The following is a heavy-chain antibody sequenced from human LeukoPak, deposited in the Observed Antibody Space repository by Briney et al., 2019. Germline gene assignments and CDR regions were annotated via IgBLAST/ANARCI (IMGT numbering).Heavy chain of an antibody. CDR1: GGSVSSAGYY. J-gene: IGHJ5*02. CDR2: IYYSGST. Sequence: PSETLSLTCTVSGGSVSSAGYYWSWIRQPPGKGLEWIGYIYYSGSTNYNPSLKSRVTISVDTSKNQFSLKLSSVTAADTAVYYCARGVKRITIFGVDLDNWFDPWGQGTLVTVSS. V-gene: IGHV4-61*08. D-gene: IGHD3-3*01. CDR3: ARGVKRITIFGVDLDNWFDP.